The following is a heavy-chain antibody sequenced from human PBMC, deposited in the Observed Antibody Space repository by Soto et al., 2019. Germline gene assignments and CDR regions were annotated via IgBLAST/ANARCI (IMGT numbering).Heavy chain of an antibody. J-gene: IGHJ6*02. V-gene: IGHV5-51*01. CDR1: GYIFTSYW. CDR2: IYPGDSDT. D-gene: IGHD3-16*01. CDR3: ARISYYSYYYGMDV. Sequence: GESLKISCEGSGYIFTSYWISCFLQMRGKGLEWMGIIYPGDSDTRYSPSFQGQVTISADKSISTAYLQWSSLKASDTAMYYCARISYYSYYYGMDVWGQGTTVTVSS.